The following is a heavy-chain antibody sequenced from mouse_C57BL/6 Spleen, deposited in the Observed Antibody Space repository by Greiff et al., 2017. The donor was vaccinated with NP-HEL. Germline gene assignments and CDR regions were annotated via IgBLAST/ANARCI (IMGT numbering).Heavy chain of an antibody. CDR2: INPYNGGT. V-gene: IGHV1-19*01. CDR1: GYTFTDYY. J-gene: IGHJ4*01. Sequence: EVQLQQSGPVLVKPGASVKMSCKASGYTFTDYYMNWVKQSHGKSLEWIGVINPYNGGTSYNQKFKGKATLTVDKSSSTAYMELNSLTSEDSAVYYCARKDSYAVYAMDYWGQGTSVTVSS. CDR3: ARKDSYAVYAMDY. D-gene: IGHD6-5*01.